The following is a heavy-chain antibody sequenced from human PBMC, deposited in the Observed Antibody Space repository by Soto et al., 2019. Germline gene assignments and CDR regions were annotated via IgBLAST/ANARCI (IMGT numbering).Heavy chain of an antibody. CDR1: GFTFSSYA. CDR2: VSIGGST. D-gene: IGHD2-15*01. CDR3: AKRRGAGGHFDY. Sequence: DVQLLESGGGLVQPEGSLRLSCAASGFTFSSYAMGWVRQGPGKGLEWVAVVSIGGSTHYEDSVRGRFTISRDNSKNTLSRQMNSLTAEDTAVYFCAKRRGAGGHFDYWGQGALVTVSS. V-gene: IGHV3-23*01. J-gene: IGHJ4*02.